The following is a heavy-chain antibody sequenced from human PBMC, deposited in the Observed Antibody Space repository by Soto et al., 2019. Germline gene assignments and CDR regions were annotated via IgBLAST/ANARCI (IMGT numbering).Heavy chain of an antibody. V-gene: IGHV4-31*02. CDR3: AILRLSKIFGVVFSLGMDV. CDR1: GVSVRSETYY. Sequence: SETLSLTCHVSGVSVRSETYYWNRILHHPGKGLEWIGYIYGSVHTRNTYYNPSLSSRVTMSVDAAKNQFSMKLSSVTDADTAVYYCAILRLSKIFGVVFSLGMDVGGPGSAVT. J-gene: IGHJ6*02. D-gene: IGHD3-3*01. CDR2: IYGSVHTRNT.